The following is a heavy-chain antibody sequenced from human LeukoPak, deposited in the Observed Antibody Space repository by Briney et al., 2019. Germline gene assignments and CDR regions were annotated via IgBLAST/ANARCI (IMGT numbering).Heavy chain of an antibody. CDR2: INAGNGNT. D-gene: IGHD3-22*01. J-gene: IGHJ4*02. Sequence: ASVKVSCKASGYTFTSYGISWVRQAPGQGLEWMGWINAGNGNTKCSQKFQGRVTITRDTSASTAYMELSSLRSEDTAVYYCARLGSHYYDSSGYYYEGPFDYWGQGTLVTVSS. CDR1: GYTFTSYG. CDR3: ARLGSHYYDSSGYYYEGPFDY. V-gene: IGHV1-3*01.